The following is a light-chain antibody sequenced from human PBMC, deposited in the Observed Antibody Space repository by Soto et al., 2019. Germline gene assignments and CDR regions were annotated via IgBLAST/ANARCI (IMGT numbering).Light chain of an antibody. V-gene: IGLV2-14*01. CDR2: EVR. Sequence: QSALTQPASVSGSPGQSITISCTGTSSDVGDYDYVSWYQQHPGKAPKLMIYEVRNRPSGVSNRFSGSKSGNTASLAMSGLQAEDEANYYCSSYTNSNTWVFGGGTKLTVL. J-gene: IGLJ3*02. CDR3: SSYTNSNTWV. CDR1: SSDVGDYDY.